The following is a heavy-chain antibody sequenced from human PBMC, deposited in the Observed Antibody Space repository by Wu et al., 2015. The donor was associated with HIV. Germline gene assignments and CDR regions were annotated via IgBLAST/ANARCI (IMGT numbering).Heavy chain of an antibody. CDR1: EYTFTAYY. CDR3: VRGLYGGSPYNYFDP. Sequence: QVQLVQSGAEVKKPGASMKVSCKTSEYTFTAYYIHWVRQAPGQGLEWLGWINPNTGDTNYAQIFRGRVTMTRDTSITTAYMDLKNLKSDDTAVFYCVRGLYGGSPYNYFDPWGQGTLVTVSS. J-gene: IGHJ5*02. V-gene: IGHV1-2*02. CDR2: INPNTGDT. D-gene: IGHD1-26*01.